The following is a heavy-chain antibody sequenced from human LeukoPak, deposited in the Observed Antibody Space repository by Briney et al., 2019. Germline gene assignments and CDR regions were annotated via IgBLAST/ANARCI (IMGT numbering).Heavy chain of an antibody. CDR3: ARWNKVTARDY. Sequence: SETLSLTCAVYGGSFSGYYWSWIRQPPGKGLEWIGEINHSGSTNYNPSLKSRVTISVDTSKNQFSLKLSSVTAADTAVYYCARWNKVTARDYWGQGTLVTVSS. V-gene: IGHV4-34*01. CDR2: INHSGST. J-gene: IGHJ4*02. D-gene: IGHD2-21*02. CDR1: GGSFSGYY.